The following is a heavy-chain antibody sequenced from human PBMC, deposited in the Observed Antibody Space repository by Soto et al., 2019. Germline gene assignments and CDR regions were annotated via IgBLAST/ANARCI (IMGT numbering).Heavy chain of an antibody. CDR3: TTAEYCTNYCYYGMDV. Sequence: EVQLVESGGGLVKPGGSLRLSCAASGFTFSNAWMNWVRQAPGKGLEWVGRIKSKTDGGTTDYAAPVKGRFTISRDDSKTTLYLQMNSLKTEDTAVYYCTTAEYCTNYCYYGMDVWGQGTTVTVSS. CDR1: GFTFSNAW. V-gene: IGHV3-15*07. CDR2: IKSKTDGGTT. D-gene: IGHD2-8*01. J-gene: IGHJ6*02.